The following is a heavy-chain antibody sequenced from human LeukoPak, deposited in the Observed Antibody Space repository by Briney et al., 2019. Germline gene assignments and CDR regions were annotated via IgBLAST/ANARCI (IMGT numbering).Heavy chain of an antibody. Sequence: PGGSLRLSCAASGFAFRNVWMTWVRQAPGRGLEWIGLIKSKTDGGTEHYAAPVKGRFSISRDDSKNMLYLQMNRLKTEDTAVYYCTTDLRWELVPDDYWGQGTLVTVSS. CDR3: TTDLRWELVPDDY. J-gene: IGHJ4*02. CDR1: GFAFRNVW. V-gene: IGHV3-15*01. CDR2: IKSKTDGGTE. D-gene: IGHD1-7*01.